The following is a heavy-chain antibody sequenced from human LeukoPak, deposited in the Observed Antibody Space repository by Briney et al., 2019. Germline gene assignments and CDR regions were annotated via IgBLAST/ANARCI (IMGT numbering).Heavy chain of an antibody. CDR3: TRNYYGDSGGFFDY. CDR1: GFTFGDYA. Sequence: PGGSLRLSCTASGFTFGDYAMSSVRQAPGKGLEWVGFIRSKAYGGTSEYAASVKGRFTISRDDSRSIAYLQINSLKTEDTALYYCTRNYYGDSGGFFDYWGQGTLVTVSS. CDR2: IRSKAYGGTS. D-gene: IGHD4-17*01. V-gene: IGHV3-49*04. J-gene: IGHJ4*02.